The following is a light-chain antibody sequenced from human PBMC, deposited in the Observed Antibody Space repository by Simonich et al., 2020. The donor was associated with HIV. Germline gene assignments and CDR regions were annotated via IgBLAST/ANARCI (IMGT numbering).Light chain of an antibody. J-gene: IGKJ5*01. CDR2: GAS. CDR1: QSVSSN. CDR3: QQYNNWSQD. Sequence: EIVMTQSPATLSVSPGERATLSCRASQSVSSNLAWYKQKPGQAPRLLIFGASIRATGIPARFSGSGSGTEFTLTISSLQSEDFAVYYCQQYNNWSQDFGQGTRLEIK. V-gene: IGKV3-15*01.